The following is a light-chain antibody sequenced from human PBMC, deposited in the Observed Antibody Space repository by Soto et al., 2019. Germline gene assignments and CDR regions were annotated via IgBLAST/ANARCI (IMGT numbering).Light chain of an antibody. Sequence: QSVLTQPASVSGSPGQSITISCTGTSSDVGGYNSVSWYQQHPGKAPKLMIYEGSKRPSGVSNRFSGSKSGNTASLTISGLQAEDEADYYCCSYAGSSTFVFGNGTKVTVL. CDR1: SSDVGGYNS. V-gene: IGLV2-23*01. CDR2: EGS. J-gene: IGLJ1*01. CDR3: CSYAGSSTFV.